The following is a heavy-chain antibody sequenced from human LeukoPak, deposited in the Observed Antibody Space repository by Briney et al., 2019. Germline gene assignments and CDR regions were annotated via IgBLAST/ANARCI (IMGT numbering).Heavy chain of an antibody. V-gene: IGHV3-30*02. D-gene: IGHD3-3*01. CDR2: IRYDGSNK. Sequence: PGGSLRLSCAASGFTFSSYGMHWGRQAPGKGLEGVAFIRYDGSNKYYADSVKGRFTISRDNSKNTLYLQMNSLRAEDTAVYYCAKDFGVGDQTDYWGQGTLVTVSS. J-gene: IGHJ4*02. CDR3: AKDFGVGDQTDY. CDR1: GFTFSSYG.